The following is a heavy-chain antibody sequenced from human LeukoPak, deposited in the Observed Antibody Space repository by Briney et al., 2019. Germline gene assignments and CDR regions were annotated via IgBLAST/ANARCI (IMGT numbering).Heavy chain of an antibody. CDR3: ARMRDDNLDY. CDR2: ISSTSSYI. J-gene: IGHJ4*02. D-gene: IGHD5-24*01. CDR1: GFTFSSYS. Sequence: GGSVRLSCAASGFTFSSYSINWVRQAPGKGLEWVSSISSTSSYIYYIDSVKGRFTISRDNAKNSLYLQMNSLRAEDTAVYYCARMRDDNLDYWGQGTLVTVSS. V-gene: IGHV3-21*01.